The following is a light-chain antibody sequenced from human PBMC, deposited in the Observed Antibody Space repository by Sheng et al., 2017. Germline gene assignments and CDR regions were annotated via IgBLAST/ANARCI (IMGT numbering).Light chain of an antibody. V-gene: IGLV2-14*03. CDR2: DVN. CDR3: SSYTSSNTLV. Sequence: QSALTQPASVSGSPGQSITISCTGTSSDIGAYNYVSWYQQYPGKAPKLMIYDVNNRPSGVSNRFSGSKSGNTASLTISGLQAEDEADYYCSSYTSSNTLVFGTGTKVTVL. CDR1: SSDIGAYNY. J-gene: IGLJ1*01.